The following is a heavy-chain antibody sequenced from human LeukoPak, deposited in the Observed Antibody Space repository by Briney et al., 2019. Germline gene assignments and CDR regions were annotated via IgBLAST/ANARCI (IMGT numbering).Heavy chain of an antibody. CDR2: IYYSGST. V-gene: IGHV4-59*12. CDR3: AREIIAGATLYDY. J-gene: IGHJ4*02. Sequence: SETLSHTCTVSGGSISSYYWSWIRQPPGKGLEWIGYIYYSGSTNYNPSLKSRVTISVDTSKNQFSLKLSSVTAADTAVYYCAREIIAGATLYDYWGQGTLVTVSS. D-gene: IGHD1-26*01. CDR1: GGSISSYY.